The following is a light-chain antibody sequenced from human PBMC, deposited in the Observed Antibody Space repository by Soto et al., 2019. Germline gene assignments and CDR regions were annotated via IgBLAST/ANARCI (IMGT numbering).Light chain of an antibody. Sequence: ENVLTQSPGTLSLSPGERVTLSCRASQSVASSYLAWYQQKPGQAPRLLIYSASSRATGIPDRFSGSGSGTDFTLTISRLEPGDFAVYYCQQYGSSPWTFGQGTKVEIK. V-gene: IGKV3-20*01. CDR1: QSVASSY. J-gene: IGKJ1*01. CDR3: QQYGSSPWT. CDR2: SAS.